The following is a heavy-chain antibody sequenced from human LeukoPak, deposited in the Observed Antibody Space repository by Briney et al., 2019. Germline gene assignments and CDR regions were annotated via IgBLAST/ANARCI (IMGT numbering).Heavy chain of an antibody. Sequence: PMGALTRSGTASVFTVSSHWIHWVRQPPGMGLVWVSRINERGTDSMYAESVKGRFTISRDNAKNTVYLQMNSLRAEDTAVYYCVRDETLWTLAWWGQGPLVSVSS. J-gene: IGHJ4*02. V-gene: IGHV3-74*03. CDR2: INERGTDS. CDR3: VRDETLWTLAW. CDR1: VFTVSSHW. D-gene: IGHD1-1*01.